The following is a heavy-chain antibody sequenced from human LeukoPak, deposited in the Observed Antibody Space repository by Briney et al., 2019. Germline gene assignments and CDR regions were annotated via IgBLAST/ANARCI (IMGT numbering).Heavy chain of an antibody. D-gene: IGHD3-22*01. V-gene: IGHV1-2*06. Sequence: ASVKVSCKASGYTFTGYYMHWVRQAPGQGLEWMGRINPNSGGTNYAQKFQGRVTMTRDTSISTAYMELSRLRSDDTAVYYCARDPMIVVVITEDDAFDIWGKGTMVTVSS. CDR1: GYTFTGYY. CDR2: INPNSGGT. CDR3: ARDPMIVVVITEDDAFDI. J-gene: IGHJ3*02.